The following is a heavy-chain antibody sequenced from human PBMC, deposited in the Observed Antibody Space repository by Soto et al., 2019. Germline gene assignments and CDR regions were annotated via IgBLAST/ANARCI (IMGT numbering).Heavy chain of an antibody. D-gene: IGHD3-3*01. CDR3: AGGFTQSTRGVVIYNYAFDI. CDR2: INAGNGNT. V-gene: IGHV1-3*01. J-gene: IGHJ3*02. CDR1: GYTFTSYA. Sequence: ASVKVSCKASGYTFTSYAMHWVRQAPGQRLEWMGWINAGNGNTKYSQKFQGRVTITRDTSASTAYMELSSLRSEDTAVYYCAGGFTQSTRGVVIYNYAFDIWGQGTMVTVSS.